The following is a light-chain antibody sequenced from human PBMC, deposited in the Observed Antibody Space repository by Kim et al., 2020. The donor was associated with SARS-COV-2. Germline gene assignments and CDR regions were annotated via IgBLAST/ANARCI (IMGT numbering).Light chain of an antibody. J-gene: IGKJ1*01. V-gene: IGKV3-20*01. CDR1: QSVTSNY. Sequence: EIVLTQSPGTLSLSPGERATLSCRASQSVTSNYLAWYQHKPGQAPRDLISGASSRATGIPDRFSGSGSGTDFTLTISRLEPEDFAVYYCQHYGSSPQTFGQGTKVDIK. CDR2: GAS. CDR3: QHYGSSPQT.